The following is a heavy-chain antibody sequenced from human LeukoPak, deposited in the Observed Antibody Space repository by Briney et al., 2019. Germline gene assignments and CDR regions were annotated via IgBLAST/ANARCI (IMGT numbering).Heavy chain of an antibody. Sequence: ASVKVSCKASGYTFTSYDINWVRQATGQGLEWMGWMNPNSGNTGYAQKFQGRVTITGNTSISTAYMELSSLRSEDTAVYYCARGFGSTKVRYYYMDVWGKGTTVTVSS. CDR2: MNPNSGNT. CDR1: GYTFTSYD. CDR3: ARGFGSTKVRYYYMDV. V-gene: IGHV1-8*03. D-gene: IGHD3-3*01. J-gene: IGHJ6*03.